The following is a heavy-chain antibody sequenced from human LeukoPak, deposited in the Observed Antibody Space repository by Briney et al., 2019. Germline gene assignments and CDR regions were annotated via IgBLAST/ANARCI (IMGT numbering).Heavy chain of an antibody. Sequence: GGSLRLSCAASGFTFSSYAMSWVRQAPGKGLKWVSAINGSGGSTYYADSVKGRFTISRDNSKSTLYLQMNSLRAEDTAVYYCAKVPYDSSGYYPLGFDYWGQGTLVTVSS. CDR1: GFTFSSYA. CDR2: INGSGGST. D-gene: IGHD3-22*01. J-gene: IGHJ4*02. V-gene: IGHV3-23*01. CDR3: AKVPYDSSGYYPLGFDY.